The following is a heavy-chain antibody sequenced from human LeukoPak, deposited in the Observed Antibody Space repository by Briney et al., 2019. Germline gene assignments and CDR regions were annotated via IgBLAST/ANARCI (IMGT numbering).Heavy chain of an antibody. J-gene: IGHJ4*02. D-gene: IGHD6-13*01. CDR2: ISWNSGSI. Sequence: GGSLRLSCAASGFTFSSYAMSWVRQAPGKGLEWVSGISWNSGSIGYADSVKGRFTISSDNAKNSLYLQMNSLRAEDTALYYCAKGLGGSSWYYYFDYWGQGTLVTVSS. CDR1: GFTFSSYA. CDR3: AKGLGGSSWYYYFDY. V-gene: IGHV3-9*01.